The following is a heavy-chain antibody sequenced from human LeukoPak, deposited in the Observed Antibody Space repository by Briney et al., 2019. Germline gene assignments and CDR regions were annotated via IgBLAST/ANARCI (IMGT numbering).Heavy chain of an antibody. V-gene: IGHV3-30-3*01. J-gene: IGHJ4*02. D-gene: IGHD4-23*01. CDR3: AADRWPGAPDYLDS. CDR2: VSKDGVTK. Sequence: PGRSLRLSCAASGFTLSNYAMHWVRQAPGKGLEWVAVVSKDGVTKFYRDSVNGRFTISTDSSKNTVDLQMTGLGSEDTAIYYCAADRWPGAPDYLDSWGQGTLVTVSS. CDR1: GFTLSNYA.